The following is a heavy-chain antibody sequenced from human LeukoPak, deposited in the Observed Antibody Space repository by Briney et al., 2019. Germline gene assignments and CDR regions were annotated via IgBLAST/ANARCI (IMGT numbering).Heavy chain of an antibody. CDR1: GGSISSDY. CDR3: ATGDYSGYFDY. V-gene: IGHV4-59*01. J-gene: IGHJ4*02. Sequence: PSETLSLTCTVSGGSISSDYWSWIRQPPGKGLEWIGYIYYSGSTNYNPSLKSRITISIDTSKNQFSLKLSSVTAEDTAVYYCATGDYSGYFDYWGQGTLVTVSS. CDR2: IYYSGST. D-gene: IGHD5-12*01.